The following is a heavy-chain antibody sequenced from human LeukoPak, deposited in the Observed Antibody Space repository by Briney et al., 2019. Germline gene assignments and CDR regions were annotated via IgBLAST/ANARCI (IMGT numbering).Heavy chain of an antibody. J-gene: IGHJ3*02. V-gene: IGHV1-46*01. CDR2: INPSGGST. Sequence: ASVKVPCKASGYTFTSYYMHWVRQAPGQGLEWMGIINPSGGSTSYAQKFQGRVTMTRDTSTSTVYMELSSQRSEDTAVYYCARSRRWNDDGPYAFDIWGQGTMVTVSS. CDR3: ARSRRWNDDGPYAFDI. D-gene: IGHD1-1*01. CDR1: GYTFTSYY.